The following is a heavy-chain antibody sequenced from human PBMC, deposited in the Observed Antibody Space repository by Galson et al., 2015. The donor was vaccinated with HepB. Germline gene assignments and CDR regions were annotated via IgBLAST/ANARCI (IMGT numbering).Heavy chain of an antibody. Sequence: SLRLSCAASGFTFSSYSMNWVRQAPGKGLEWVSSISSSSSYIYYADSVKGRFTISRDNAKNSLYLQMNSLRAEDTAVYYCARDSCSGGSCYSYWGQGTLVTVSS. CDR1: GFTFSSYS. CDR3: ARDSCSGGSCYSY. CDR2: ISSSSSYI. V-gene: IGHV3-21*01. J-gene: IGHJ4*02. D-gene: IGHD2-15*01.